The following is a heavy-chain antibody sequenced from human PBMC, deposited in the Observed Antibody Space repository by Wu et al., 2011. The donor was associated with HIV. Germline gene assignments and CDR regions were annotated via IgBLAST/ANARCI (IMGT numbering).Heavy chain of an antibody. V-gene: IGHV1-69*14. Sequence: QVQLVQSGAEVKKPGSSVKVSCKASGDTFSTYGINWVRQAPGQGLEWMGGIIPILGTVKYAQKFQGRVTITADTSTDTAYMELSSLRSEDTAVYYCASSPPPXIYFHHWARAPWSPSPQ. CDR1: GDTFSTYG. CDR2: IIPILGTV. J-gene: IGHJ1*01. CDR3: ASSPPPXIYFHH.